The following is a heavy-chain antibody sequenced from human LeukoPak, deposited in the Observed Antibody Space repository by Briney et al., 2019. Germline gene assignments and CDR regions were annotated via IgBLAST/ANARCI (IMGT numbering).Heavy chain of an antibody. V-gene: IGHV1-69*04. CDR1: GGTFSSYT. D-gene: IGHD6-19*01. CDR3: ARDASIAVAGTPFRYFDY. CDR2: IIPILGIA. Sequence: ASVKVSCKASGGTFSSYTISWVRQAPGQGPEWMGRIIPILGIANYAQKFQGRVTITADKSTSTAYMELSSLRSEDTAVYYCARDASIAVAGTPFRYFDYWGQGTLVTVSS. J-gene: IGHJ4*02.